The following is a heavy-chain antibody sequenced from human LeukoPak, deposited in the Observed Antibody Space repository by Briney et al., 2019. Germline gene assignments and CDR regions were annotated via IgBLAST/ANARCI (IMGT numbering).Heavy chain of an antibody. CDR2: IKFDGSIT. D-gene: IGHD6-19*01. CDR1: GFIYYC. V-gene: IGHV3-74*01. J-gene: IGHJ4*02. Sequence: GGSLRLSCAASGFIYYCMHWVRQAPGKGLVWVSRIKFDGSITSYADSVKGRFTISRDNPKKTLYLQMTSRRADDTAVYYCARGGKNGWDFDHWGQGTLVTVSS. CDR3: ARGGKNGWDFDH.